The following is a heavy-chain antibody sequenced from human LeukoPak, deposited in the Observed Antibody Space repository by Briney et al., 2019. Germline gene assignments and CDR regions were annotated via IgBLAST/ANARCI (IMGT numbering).Heavy chain of an antibody. D-gene: IGHD3-22*01. Sequence: PGGSLRLSCAASGFTFSSYAMSWVRQAPGKGLEWFSAIRGSGGSTYYADSVKGRFTISRDNSKNTLYLQMNSLRAEDTAVYYCAKEGDSSGYIYWYFDLWGRGTLVTVSS. CDR1: GFTFSSYA. V-gene: IGHV3-23*01. CDR3: AKEGDSSGYIYWYFDL. J-gene: IGHJ2*01. CDR2: IRGSGGST.